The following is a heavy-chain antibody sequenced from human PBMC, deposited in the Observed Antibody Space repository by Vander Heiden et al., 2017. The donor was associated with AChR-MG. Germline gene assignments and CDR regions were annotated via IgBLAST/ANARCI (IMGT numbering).Heavy chain of an antibody. J-gene: IGHJ4*02. V-gene: IGHV4-61*02. CDR1: GGSISSGSYY. Sequence: QVQLQESGPGLVKPSQTLSLTCTVSGGSISSGSYYWSWIRQPAGKGLEWVGRIYTSGDTNYNPALKSRVTISIDTSQNQFSLMLRSVTAADTAMYYCARGRSDADRYFDYWGQGTLVTVSS. CDR2: IYTSGDT. CDR3: ARGRSDADRYFDY.